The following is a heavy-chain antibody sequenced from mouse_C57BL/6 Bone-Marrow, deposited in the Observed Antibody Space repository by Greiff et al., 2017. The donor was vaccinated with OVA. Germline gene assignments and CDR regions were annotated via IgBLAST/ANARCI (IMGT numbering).Heavy chain of an antibody. Sequence: QVQLQQSGPGLVQPSQSLSITCTVSGFSLTSYGVHWVRQPPGKGLEWLGVIWSGGSTDYNAAFISRLISSKDNSKSQVIVKMNSLQADDTVRYYCARNWDEDAMDYWGQGTSVTVSS. CDR1: GFSLTSYG. J-gene: IGHJ4*01. V-gene: IGHV2-4*01. D-gene: IGHD4-1*01. CDR2: IWSGGST. CDR3: ARNWDEDAMDY.